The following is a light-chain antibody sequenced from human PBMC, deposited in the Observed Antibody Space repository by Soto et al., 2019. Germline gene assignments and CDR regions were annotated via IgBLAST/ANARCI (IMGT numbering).Light chain of an antibody. J-gene: IGKJ3*01. Sequence: EIVLTQSPATLSLSPGERATLSCRASQSVSSYLVWYQQRPGQAPRLLIDDASNRATGIPARFSGSGSGTDFTLTISSLAPEDFAVYYCQQRSNWPLTFGPGTKVDIK. V-gene: IGKV3-11*01. CDR1: QSVSSY. CDR2: DAS. CDR3: QQRSNWPLT.